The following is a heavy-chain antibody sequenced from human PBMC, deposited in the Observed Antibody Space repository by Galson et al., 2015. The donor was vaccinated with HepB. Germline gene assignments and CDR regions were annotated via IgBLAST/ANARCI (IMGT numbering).Heavy chain of an antibody. J-gene: IGHJ4*02. CDR1: GFEFNFYW. Sequence: SLRLSCAASGFEFNFYWMTWVRQAPGKGLEWVANIKRDSSEKYLADSVKGRFAISRENAKTSVYLQMNDLRAEDTAVYYCARARSNGANYHLVFHSWGQGALVTISS. D-gene: IGHD4/OR15-4a*01. V-gene: IGHV3-7*01. CDR3: ARARSNGANYHLVFHS. CDR2: IKRDSSEK.